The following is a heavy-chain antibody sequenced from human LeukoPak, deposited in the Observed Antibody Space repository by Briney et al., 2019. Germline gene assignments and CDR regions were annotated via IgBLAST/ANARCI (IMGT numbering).Heavy chain of an antibody. CDR3: ARAECRSTSCYAWRDGFHI. V-gene: IGHV4-59*01. D-gene: IGHD2-2*01. CDR2: IYFSGNA. CDR1: GGSFSGYY. J-gene: IGHJ3*02. Sequence: SETLSLTCAVYGGSFSGYYWSWIRQPPGRGLEWIGYIYFSGNADYSPSLKSRATISVDTSKNQFSLKLSSVTAADTAVYYCARAECRSTSCYAWRDGFHIWGQGTMVTVFS.